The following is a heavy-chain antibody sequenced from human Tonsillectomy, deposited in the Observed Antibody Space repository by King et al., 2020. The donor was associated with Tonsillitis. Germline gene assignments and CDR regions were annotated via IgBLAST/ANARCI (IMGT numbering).Heavy chain of an antibody. D-gene: IGHD6-19*01. CDR2: IYYSGST. J-gene: IGHJ4*02. CDR3: ARHGGWYALAY. Sequence: QLQESGPGLVKPSETLSLTCTVSGGSISSYYWSWIRQPPGKGLEWIGYIYYSGSTNYNPSLKSRVTISVDTSKNQFSLTLTSVPAADTSVYYCARHGGWYALAYWGQGTLVTVSS. V-gene: IGHV4-59*01. CDR1: GGSISSYY.